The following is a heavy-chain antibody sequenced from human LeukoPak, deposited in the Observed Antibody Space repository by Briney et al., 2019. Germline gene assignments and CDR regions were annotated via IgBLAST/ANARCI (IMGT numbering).Heavy chain of an antibody. V-gene: IGHV3-30*18. Sequence: GRSLRLSCAASGFTFSSYVMHWVRQAPGKGLEWVAVISYDGSNKYYADSLKGRFTISRDNSKNTLYLQMNSLRAEDTAVYYCEKGRRRTAPDAFDIWGQGTMVTVSS. J-gene: IGHJ3*02. CDR3: EKGRRRTAPDAFDI. CDR2: ISYDGSNK. D-gene: IGHD5-18*01. CDR1: GFTFSSYV.